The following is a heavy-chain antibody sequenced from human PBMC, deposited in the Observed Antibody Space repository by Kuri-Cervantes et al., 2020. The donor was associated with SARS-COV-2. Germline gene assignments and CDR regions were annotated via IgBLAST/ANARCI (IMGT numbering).Heavy chain of an antibody. Sequence: SETLSLTCAVYGGSISSYYWSWIRQPPGKGLEWIGYIYYSGSTNYNPSLKSRVTISVDTSKNQFSLKLSSVTAADTAVYYCARVSRPYYFDYWGQGTLVTVSS. CDR2: IYYSGST. V-gene: IGHV4-59*01. CDR3: ARVSRPYYFDY. CDR1: GGSISSYY. J-gene: IGHJ4*02.